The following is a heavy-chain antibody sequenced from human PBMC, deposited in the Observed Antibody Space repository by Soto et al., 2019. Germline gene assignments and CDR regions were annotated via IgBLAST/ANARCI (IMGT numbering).Heavy chain of an antibody. Sequence: PGGSLRLSCAASGFTFSSYSTNWVRQAPGKGLEWVSSISSSSSYIYYADSVKGRFTISRDNAKNSLYLQMNSLRAEDTAVYYCARGWIVVVPAAIGYYGMDVWGQGTTVTVSS. CDR1: GFTFSSYS. CDR3: ARGWIVVVPAAIGYYGMDV. J-gene: IGHJ6*02. CDR2: ISSSSSYI. D-gene: IGHD2-2*01. V-gene: IGHV3-21*01.